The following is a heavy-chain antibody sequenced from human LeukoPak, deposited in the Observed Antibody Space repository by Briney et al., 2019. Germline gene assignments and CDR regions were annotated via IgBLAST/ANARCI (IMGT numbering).Heavy chain of an antibody. CDR2: INPNSGGT. Sequence: ASVKVSCKASGYTFTGYYMHWVRQAPGQGLEWMGWINPNSGGTNYAQKFQGRVTMTRDTSISTAYMELSRLRSDDTAVYYCARDFYYDGVYGSGSYLAYWGQGTLVTVSS. J-gene: IGHJ4*02. CDR1: GYTFTGYY. V-gene: IGHV1-2*02. CDR3: ARDFYYDGVYGSGSYLAY. D-gene: IGHD3-10*01.